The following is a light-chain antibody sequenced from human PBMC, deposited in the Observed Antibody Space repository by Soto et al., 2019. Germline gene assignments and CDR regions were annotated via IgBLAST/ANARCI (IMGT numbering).Light chain of an antibody. Sequence: QSALTQPASVSGSPGQSITISCTGTSSDVGSYNLVSWYQQHPGKAPKLMIYEGNERPSGVSNRFSGSKSGNTASLTISGLQAEDEADYYCCSYAGSSTWVFGGGTKLTAL. V-gene: IGLV2-23*01. CDR3: CSYAGSSTWV. J-gene: IGLJ3*02. CDR1: SSDVGSYNL. CDR2: EGN.